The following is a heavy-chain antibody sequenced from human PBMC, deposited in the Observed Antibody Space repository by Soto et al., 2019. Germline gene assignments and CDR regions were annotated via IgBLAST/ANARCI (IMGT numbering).Heavy chain of an antibody. CDR2: ISATGGGT. J-gene: IGHJ4*02. CDR1: GFKFSNYA. CDR3: ASRSATVLSLTY. D-gene: IGHD2-8*01. V-gene: IGHV3-23*01. Sequence: GGSLRLSCAASGFKFSNYAMSWVRQAPGKGLEWVSLISATGGGTYYADSVKGRFAVSRDNSKNTLYLQMNSLRAEDTAVYYCASRSATVLSLTYWGPGTQVTVSS.